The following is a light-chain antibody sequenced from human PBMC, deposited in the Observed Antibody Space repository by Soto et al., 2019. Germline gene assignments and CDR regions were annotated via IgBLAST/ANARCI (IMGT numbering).Light chain of an antibody. Sequence: QAVVTQEPSLTVSPGGTVTLTCGSSTGTVTSGHFPYWFQQKPGQAPRTLIYETSNRHSWTPARFSGSLLGGKAALTLSGAQPEDEADYYCSLYTSENAYVFGTGTKLTVL. CDR3: SLYTSENAYV. J-gene: IGLJ1*01. CDR2: ETS. V-gene: IGLV7-46*01. CDR1: TGTVTSGHF.